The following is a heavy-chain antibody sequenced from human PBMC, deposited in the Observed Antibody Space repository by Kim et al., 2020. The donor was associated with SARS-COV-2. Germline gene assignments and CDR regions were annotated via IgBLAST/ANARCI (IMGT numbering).Heavy chain of an antibody. CDR1: GGSISSGDYY. CDR3: AREHPTAMGLDY. D-gene: IGHD5-18*01. Sequence: SETLSLTCTVSGGSISSGDYYWSWIRQPPGKGLEWIGYIYYSGSTYYNPSLKSRVTISVDTSKNQFSLKLSSVTAADTAVYYCAREHPTAMGLDYWGQGTLVTVSS. CDR2: IYYSGST. J-gene: IGHJ4*02. V-gene: IGHV4-30-4*01.